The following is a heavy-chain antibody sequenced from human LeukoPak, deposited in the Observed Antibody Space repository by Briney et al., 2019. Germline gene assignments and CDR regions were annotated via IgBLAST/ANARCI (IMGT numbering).Heavy chain of an antibody. J-gene: IGHJ4*02. V-gene: IGHV4-39*07. CDR3: AKAPVTTCRGAFCYPFDY. CDR2: IFYSGST. D-gene: IGHD2-15*01. CDR1: GGSISSNSYY. Sequence: SETLSLTCAVSGGSISSNSYYWGWIRQPPGKGLEWIGSIFYSGSTYYNPSLKSRVTISLDTSKNQFSLKLISVTAADTAVYYCAKAPVTTCRGAFCYPFDYWGLGTLVTVSS.